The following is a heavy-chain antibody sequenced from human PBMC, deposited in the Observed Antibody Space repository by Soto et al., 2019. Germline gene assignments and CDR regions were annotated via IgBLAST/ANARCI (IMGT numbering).Heavy chain of an antibody. CDR2: IYYSGST. D-gene: IGHD6-19*01. CDR3: ARLWLAGVSDY. CDR1: GGSISSSSYY. Sequence: SETLSLTCTVSGGSISSSSYYWGWIRQPPGKGLEWIGSIYYSGSTYYNPSLKSRVTISVDTSKNQFSLKLSSVTAADTAVYYCARLWLAGVSDYWGQGTLVTVSS. J-gene: IGHJ4*02. V-gene: IGHV4-39*01.